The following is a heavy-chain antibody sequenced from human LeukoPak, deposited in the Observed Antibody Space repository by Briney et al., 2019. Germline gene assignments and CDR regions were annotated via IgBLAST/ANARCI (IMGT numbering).Heavy chain of an antibody. J-gene: IGHJ3*02. Sequence: SETLSLTCAVYGGSFSGYYWSWIRQPPGKGLEWIGEINHSGSTNYNPSLKGRVTISVGTSKNQFSLKLSSVTAADTAVYYCARVFGSYDAFDIWGQGTMVTVSS. D-gene: IGHD1-26*01. CDR3: ARVFGSYDAFDI. V-gene: IGHV4-34*01. CDR1: GGSFSGYY. CDR2: INHSGST.